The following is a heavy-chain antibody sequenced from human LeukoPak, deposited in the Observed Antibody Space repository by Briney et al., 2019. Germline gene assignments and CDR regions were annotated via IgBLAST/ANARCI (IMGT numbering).Heavy chain of an antibody. CDR2: INPSGGST. CDR1: GYTFTSYY. D-gene: IGHD1-26*01. V-gene: IGHV1-46*01. Sequence: GASVKVSCKASGYTFTSYYMHWVRQAPGQGLEWMGIINPSGGSTSYAQKFQGRVTMTRDTSISTAYMELSRLRSDDTAVYYCARDPLYSGSYYEEGGAFDIWGQGTMVTVSS. CDR3: ARDPLYSGSYYEEGGAFDI. J-gene: IGHJ3*02.